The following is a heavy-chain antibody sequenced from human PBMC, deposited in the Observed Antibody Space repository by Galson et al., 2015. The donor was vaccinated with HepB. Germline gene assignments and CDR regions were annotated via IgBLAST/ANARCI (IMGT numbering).Heavy chain of an antibody. D-gene: IGHD1-26*01. CDR3: ARAGGQWELLDY. V-gene: IGHV4-30-4*01. J-gene: IGHJ4*02. Sequence: TLSLTCTVSGGSISSGDYYWSWIRQPPGKGLEWIGYIYYSGSTYYNPSLKSRVTISVDTSKNQFSLKLSSVTAADTAVYYCARAGGQWELLDYWGQGTLVTVSS. CDR2: IYYSGST. CDR1: GGSISSGDYY.